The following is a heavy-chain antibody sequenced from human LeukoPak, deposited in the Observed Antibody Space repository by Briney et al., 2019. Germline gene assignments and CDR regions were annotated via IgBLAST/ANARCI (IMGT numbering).Heavy chain of an antibody. J-gene: IGHJ2*01. CDR2: INPSGGST. D-gene: IGHD6-19*01. CDR1: GYTLTELS. V-gene: IGHV1-46*01. CDR3: ARSGSSGWYHFDL. Sequence: ASVKVSCTVSGYTLTELSMHWVRQAPGQGLKWMGVINPSGGSTSYAQKFQGRVTMTRDTSTSTVYMELSSLRSEDTAVYYFARSGSSGWYHFDLWGRGTLVTVSS.